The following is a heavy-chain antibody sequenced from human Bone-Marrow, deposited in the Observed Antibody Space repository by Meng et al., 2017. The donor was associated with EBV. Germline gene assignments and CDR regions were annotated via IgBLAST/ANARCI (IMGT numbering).Heavy chain of an antibody. J-gene: IGHJ4*02. CDR2: LIPKSGVP. CDR1: GGTFSSYA. Sequence: QLWRPGAEVKKPGSSVKVSCKTSGGTFSSYAVSWVRQAPGQGLEWMGGLIPKSGVPYFARKFQGRLTITADESTSTHYMDLTSLRSDDTAVYHCASESGRGFTPDYWGRGTLVTVSS. V-gene: IGHV1-69*01. CDR3: ASESGRGFTPDY. D-gene: IGHD3-10*01.